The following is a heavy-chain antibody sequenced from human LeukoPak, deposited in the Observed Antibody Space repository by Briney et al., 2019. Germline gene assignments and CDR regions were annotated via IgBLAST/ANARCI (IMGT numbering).Heavy chain of an antibody. D-gene: IGHD2-21*02. CDR1: GFTFSSYA. CDR3: VKKPLVVVTAIPYFDY. CDR2: ISGSGGST. Sequence: PGGSLRLSCAASGFTFSSYAMSWVRQAPGKGLEWVSAISGSGGSTYYADSVKGRFTISRDNSKNTLYLQMNSLRAEDTAVYYCVKKPLVVVTAIPYFDYWGQGTLVTVSS. J-gene: IGHJ4*02. V-gene: IGHV3-23*01.